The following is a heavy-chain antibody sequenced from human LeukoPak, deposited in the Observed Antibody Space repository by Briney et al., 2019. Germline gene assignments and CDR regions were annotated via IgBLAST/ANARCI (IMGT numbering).Heavy chain of an antibody. J-gene: IGHJ4*02. CDR3: ARDQEAFDY. V-gene: IGHV1-46*01. Sequence: ASVKVSCKASGYTFTSYHMHWVRQAPGQGLEWMGKINLSGGSTTYAQKFQGRVTMTRDTSTSTVYMELSGLRSEDTAVYYCARDQEAFDYWGQGTLVTVSS. CDR1: GYTFTSYH. CDR2: INLSGGST.